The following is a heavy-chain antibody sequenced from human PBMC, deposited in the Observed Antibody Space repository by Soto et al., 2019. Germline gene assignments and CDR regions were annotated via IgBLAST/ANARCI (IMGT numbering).Heavy chain of an antibody. CDR1: GYTFNTYG. D-gene: IGHD1-26*01. Sequence: ASVKVSCKASGYTFNTYGVSWVRQAPGQGLEWMGRISAYNGDTNYAQKLQGRLTMTTDTSTRTAYMELRSLRSDDTAVYYCASHPVSGSLHFDSGGQGTLVTVSS. J-gene: IGHJ4*02. V-gene: IGHV1-18*04. CDR2: ISAYNGDT. CDR3: ASHPVSGSLHFDS.